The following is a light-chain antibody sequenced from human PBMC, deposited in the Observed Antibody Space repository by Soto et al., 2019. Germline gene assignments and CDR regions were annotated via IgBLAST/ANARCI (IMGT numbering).Light chain of an antibody. CDR2: LAS. CDR3: QNYRSAPFT. V-gene: IGKV1-27*01. Sequence: DVQMTQSPSSLSASVGDRVTITCRASQGISNYLAWYQQEPGKVPKLLIYLASTLQSGVPSRFSGSGSGTDFTLTISSLQPEDVATYYCQNYRSAPFTFGPGTKVDIK. J-gene: IGKJ3*01. CDR1: QGISNY.